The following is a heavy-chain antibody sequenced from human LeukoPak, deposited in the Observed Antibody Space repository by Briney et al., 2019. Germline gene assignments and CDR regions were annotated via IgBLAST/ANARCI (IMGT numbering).Heavy chain of an antibody. Sequence: SETLSLTCTVSGGSVSSGSYYWSWIRQPPGKGLEWIGYIYYSGSTNYNPSLKSRVTISVDTSKNQFSLKLSSVTAADTAVYYCARAGVRYYYDSSGYYLDFDFWGQGTLVTVSS. J-gene: IGHJ4*02. V-gene: IGHV4-61*01. CDR2: IYYSGST. CDR3: ARAGVRYYYDSSGYYLDFDF. CDR1: GGSVSSGSYY. D-gene: IGHD3-22*01.